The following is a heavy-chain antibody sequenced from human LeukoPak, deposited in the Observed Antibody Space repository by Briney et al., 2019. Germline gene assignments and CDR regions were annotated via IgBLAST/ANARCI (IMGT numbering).Heavy chain of an antibody. CDR1: GGTFNSYA. Sequence: SVKVSCKASGGTFNSYAITWVRQAPGQGLEWMGGIIPIFATADYAQKFQGRVTITADTSTSTAYMELSSLRSEDTAVYYCARGQSLTYYYYYMDVWGKGTTVTVSS. J-gene: IGHJ6*03. CDR2: IIPIFATA. V-gene: IGHV1-69*06. CDR3: ARGQSLTYYYYYMDV. D-gene: IGHD4/OR15-4a*01.